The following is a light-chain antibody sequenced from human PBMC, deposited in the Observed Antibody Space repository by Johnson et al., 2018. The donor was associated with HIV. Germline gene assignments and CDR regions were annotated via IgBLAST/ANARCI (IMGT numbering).Light chain of an antibody. CDR1: NSNIGNNY. CDR3: GTWNSSLSAHDSV. J-gene: IGLJ1*01. CDR2: ENN. Sequence: HSVLTQPPSVSAAPGQKVTISCSGSNSNIGNNYISWYQHLPGTAPKLLIYENNKRPSGIPDRFSGSKSDTSATLGITGLQTGDEADYYCGTWNSSLSAHDSVFGTWTKVTVL. V-gene: IGLV1-51*02.